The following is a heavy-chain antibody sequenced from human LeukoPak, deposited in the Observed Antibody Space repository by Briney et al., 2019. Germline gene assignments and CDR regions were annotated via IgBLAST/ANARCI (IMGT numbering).Heavy chain of an antibody. V-gene: IGHV4-39*01. CDR1: GGSMSSSSYY. CDR2: IYYFESS. J-gene: IGHJ4*02. D-gene: IGHD6-25*01. CDR3: ARRRAATIDY. Sequence: PSETLSLTCTVSGGSMSSSSYYWGWIRQPPGKGLEWIGTIYYFESSYCNPSLKTRVTISVDTSKNQFSLKLSSVTAADTAVYYCARRRAATIDYWGQGTLVTVSS.